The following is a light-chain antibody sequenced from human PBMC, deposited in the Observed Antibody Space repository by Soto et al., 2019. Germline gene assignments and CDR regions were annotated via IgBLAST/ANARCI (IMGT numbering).Light chain of an antibody. CDR3: QQYGSSGT. CDR1: QSVSNNY. J-gene: IGKJ1*01. Sequence: MELTQSQYTLSLSPGEGATLSCRASQSVSNNYLAWYQQKPGQAPRLLIYGASNRATGIPDRFSGSGSGTDFTLTISRLEPEDFAVYYCQQYGSSGTFGQGTKVDI. CDR2: GAS. V-gene: IGKV3-20*01.